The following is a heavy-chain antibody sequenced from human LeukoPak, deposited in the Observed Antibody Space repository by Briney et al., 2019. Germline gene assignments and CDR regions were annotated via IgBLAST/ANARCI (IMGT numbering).Heavy chain of an antibody. D-gene: IGHD2-21*02. CDR1: GGVFSSYA. J-gene: IGHJ5*02. V-gene: IGHV1-69*13. CDR2: IIPIFGTT. CDR3: ARDRLNFCGADCYRLDP. Sequence: ASVKVSCKASGGVFSSYAISWVRQAPGQGLEWVGGIIPIFGTTNYGDKFQGRVTITAHESTSTAYMELSNLRSEDTAVYYCARDRLNFCGADCYRLDPWGQGTLVTVSS.